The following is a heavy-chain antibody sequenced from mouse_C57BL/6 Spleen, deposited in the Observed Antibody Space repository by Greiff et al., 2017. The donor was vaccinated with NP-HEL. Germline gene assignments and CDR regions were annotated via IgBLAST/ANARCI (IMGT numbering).Heavy chain of an antibody. Sequence: EVQVVESGGGLVKPGGSLKLSCAASGFTFSSYTMSWVRQTPEKRLEWVATISGGGGNTYYPDSVKGRFTISRDNAKNTLYLQMSSLRSEDTALYYCARQELGRYFDYWGQGTTLTVSS. CDR2: ISGGGGNT. CDR1: GFTFSSYT. D-gene: IGHD4-1*01. J-gene: IGHJ2*01. V-gene: IGHV5-9*01. CDR3: ARQELGRYFDY.